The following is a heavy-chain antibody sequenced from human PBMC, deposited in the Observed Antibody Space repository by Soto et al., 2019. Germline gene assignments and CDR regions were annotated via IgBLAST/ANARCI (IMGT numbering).Heavy chain of an antibody. Sequence: PGQSLKISCNGFDYTFAAYRISCVRQMPGKGLKCMGVINTRDSDVKYSPPFEGQVTISADKSINTAYLQWPRLKASDTAMYYCARPDYTQEVWYHTYDIWRQGTMFTVSS. CDR1: DYTFAAYR. CDR3: ARPDYTQEVWYHTYDI. D-gene: IGHD3-3*01. V-gene: IGHV5-51*01. CDR2: INTRDSDV. J-gene: IGHJ3*02.